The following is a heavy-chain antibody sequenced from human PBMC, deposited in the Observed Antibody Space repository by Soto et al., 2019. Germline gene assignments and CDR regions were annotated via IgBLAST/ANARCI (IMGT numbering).Heavy chain of an antibody. D-gene: IGHD3-22*01. V-gene: IGHV4-59*01. Sequence: SETLSLTCTVSGDSISTYYWSWIRQPPGKGLEWIAYTYYTGNTYYNPSLKSRVTISMDTSKNQFSLKLSSVTAADTAVYYCARYYYDSSGYYYGWFDPWGQGTLVTV. CDR1: GDSISTYY. CDR3: ARYYYDSSGYYYGWFDP. CDR2: TYYTGNT. J-gene: IGHJ5*02.